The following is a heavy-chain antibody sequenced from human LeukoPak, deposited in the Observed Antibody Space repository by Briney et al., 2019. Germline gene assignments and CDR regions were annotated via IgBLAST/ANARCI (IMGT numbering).Heavy chain of an antibody. Sequence: SVKVSCKASGGTFSSYAISWVRQAPGQGLEWMGGIIPIFGTANYAQKFQGRVTITTDESTSTAYLELSSLRSEDTAVYYCARDSPASCGGDCYSAWGQGTLVTVSS. D-gene: IGHD2-21*01. V-gene: IGHV1-69*05. CDR2: IIPIFGTA. CDR1: GGTFSSYA. CDR3: ARDSPASCGGDCYSA. J-gene: IGHJ5*02.